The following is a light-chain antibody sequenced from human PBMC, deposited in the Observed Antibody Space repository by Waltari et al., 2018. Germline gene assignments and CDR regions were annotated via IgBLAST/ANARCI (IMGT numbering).Light chain of an antibody. J-gene: IGKJ1*01. Sequence: ETMMTQSPATLSVSPGERATLSCRASQTVSINLAWYQQKPGQPPRLLIYGASTRATGIPARFSGSGSGTGFTLTISSLQSEDFAIYYCQQYNNWPPATFGLGTKVEIK. V-gene: IGKV3-15*01. CDR1: QTVSIN. CDR2: GAS. CDR3: QQYNNWPPAT.